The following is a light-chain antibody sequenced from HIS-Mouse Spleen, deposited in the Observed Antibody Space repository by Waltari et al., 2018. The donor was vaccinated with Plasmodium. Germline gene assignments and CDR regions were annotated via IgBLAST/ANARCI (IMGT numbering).Light chain of an antibody. J-gene: IGLJ2*01. CDR1: NIGSKS. CDR2: DDS. CDR3: QVWDSSSDHPDVV. V-gene: IGLV3-21*03. Sequence: SYVLTQPPSVSVAPGKTARITCGGNNIGSKSVQCHQQKPGQAPVLVVYDDSDRPSGIPERFSGSNSGNTATLTISRVEAGDEADYYCQVWDSSSDHPDVVFGGGTKLTVL.